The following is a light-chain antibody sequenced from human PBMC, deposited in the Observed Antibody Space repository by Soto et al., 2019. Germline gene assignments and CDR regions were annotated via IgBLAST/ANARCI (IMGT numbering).Light chain of an antibody. CDR2: GAS. Sequence: ENVLTQSPGTLSLSPGERATLSCRAGQSVSSSYLAWYQQKPGQAPRLLIYGASNRATGIPDRFSCSGSGTEFTLTISRLEPEDFAVYYCQQYAGSPYTFGQGTKLEIK. CDR1: QSVSSSY. CDR3: QQYAGSPYT. V-gene: IGKV3-20*01. J-gene: IGKJ2*01.